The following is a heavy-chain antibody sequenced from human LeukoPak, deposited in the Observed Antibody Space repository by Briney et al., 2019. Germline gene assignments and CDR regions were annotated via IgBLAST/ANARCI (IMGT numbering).Heavy chain of an antibody. J-gene: IGHJ4*02. CDR2: ICYSGST. CDR3: ARVRIDCSSTSCYRERFDY. Sequence: SXTLSLTCTVSGGSINSGDYYWSWIRQPPGKGLEWIGYICYSGSTYYNPSLKSRFTISVATSKNQFSLKLISVAAADTAVYYCARVRIDCSSTSCYRERFDYWGQGTLVTVSS. V-gene: IGHV4-30-4*08. D-gene: IGHD2-2*01. CDR1: GGSINSGDYY.